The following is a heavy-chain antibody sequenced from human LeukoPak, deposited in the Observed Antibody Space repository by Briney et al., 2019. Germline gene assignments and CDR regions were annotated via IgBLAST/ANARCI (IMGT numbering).Heavy chain of an antibody. CDR3: VKWTNYYFAL. J-gene: IGHJ2*01. D-gene: IGHD2-8*01. CDR2: IDRDGSST. V-gene: IGHV3-74*01. Sequence: GGSLRLSCAASGFTFSSYWMHWVRQAPGKGLVWVSRIDRDGSSTNYADSVKGRFTISRDDSKNTVYLQMGSLRAKDMAVYYCVKWTNYYFALWGRGTLVTVSS. CDR1: GFTFSSYW.